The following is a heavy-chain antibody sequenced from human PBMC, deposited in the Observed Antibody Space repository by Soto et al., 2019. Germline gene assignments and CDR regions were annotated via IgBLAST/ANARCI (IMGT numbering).Heavy chain of an antibody. D-gene: IGHD6-13*01. Sequence: GGSLRLSCAASGVTIISNYMRWVRQAPGKGLEWVSVIYSGGSTYYADSVKGRFTISRDNSKNTLYLQMNSLRAEDTAVYYCARDYGGIAAAGKTYYYYGMDVWGQGTTVTVS. J-gene: IGHJ6*02. V-gene: IGHV3-53*01. CDR3: ARDYGGIAAAGKTYYYYGMDV. CDR1: GVTIISNY. CDR2: IYSGGST.